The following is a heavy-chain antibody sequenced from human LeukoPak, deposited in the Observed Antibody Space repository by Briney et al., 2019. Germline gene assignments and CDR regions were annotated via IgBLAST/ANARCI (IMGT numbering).Heavy chain of an antibody. CDR2: INHSGSA. V-gene: IGHV4-34*01. CDR1: GGSFSGYY. Sequence: SETLSLTCAVSGGSFSGYYWTWIRHPPGKGLEWIGEINHSGSANYNPSLMSRVTISLDTSKNHFSLNLSSVTAAYTAVYYCARGKGTVTTHWGQGTLVTVSS. D-gene: IGHD4-11*01. CDR3: ARGKGTVTTH. J-gene: IGHJ4*02.